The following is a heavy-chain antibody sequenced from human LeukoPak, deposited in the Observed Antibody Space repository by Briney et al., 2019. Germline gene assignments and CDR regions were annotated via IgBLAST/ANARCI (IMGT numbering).Heavy chain of an antibody. CDR1: GYTFSNYG. CDR2: TRGDNGNT. V-gene: IGHV1-18*01. J-gene: IGHJ4*02. Sequence: ASVKVSCKASGYTFSNYGISWVRQAPGQGLEWVGWTRGDNGNTNYAQKLQGRVTMTTDTSTSTAYMELRSLGSDETAVYYCARVDLLTGYYFFDYWGQGTLVTVSS. CDR3: ARVDLLTGYYFFDY. D-gene: IGHD3-9*01.